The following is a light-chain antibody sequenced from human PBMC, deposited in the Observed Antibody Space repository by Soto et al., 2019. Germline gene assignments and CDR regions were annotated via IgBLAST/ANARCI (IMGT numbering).Light chain of an antibody. CDR1: QSIKDW. CDR2: DAS. Sequence: DSQMTQSPSTLSASVGGRVTVTCRASQSIKDWLAWYQQNPGKAPKLLTYDASSLEIGVPSRFSGSGSGTEFTLTISSLQPDDFATYYCQHYNSYSEAFGQGTKVDNK. CDR3: QHYNSYSEA. J-gene: IGKJ1*01. V-gene: IGKV1-5*01.